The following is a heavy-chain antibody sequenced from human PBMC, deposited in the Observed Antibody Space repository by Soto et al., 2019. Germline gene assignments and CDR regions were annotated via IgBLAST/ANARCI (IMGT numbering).Heavy chain of an antibody. D-gene: IGHD3-10*01. V-gene: IGHV5-51*01. CDR2: IYPCESDT. Sequence: VESLKISCKGSGYSFTSYWIGWVRQIPWKGLEWMGIIYPCESDTRYSPSFQGQVTISADKSISTAYLQWSSLEASDTAMYYCARRVVRGVHYGMDVLGQGNTVTVSS. CDR3: ARRVVRGVHYGMDV. CDR1: GYSFTSYW. J-gene: IGHJ6*02.